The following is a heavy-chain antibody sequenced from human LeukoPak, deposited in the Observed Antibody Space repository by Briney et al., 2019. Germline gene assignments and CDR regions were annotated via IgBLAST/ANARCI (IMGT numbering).Heavy chain of an antibody. CDR2: INWNGGST. V-gene: IGHV3-20*04. CDR1: GFTFSSFA. J-gene: IGHJ3*02. D-gene: IGHD6-19*01. CDR3: ARDRKSSGWYRGAFDI. Sequence: GGSLRLSCAASGFTFSSFAMSWVRQAPGKGLEWVSGINWNGGSTSYADSVKGRFTISRDNAKNSLYLQMNSLRAEDTALYYCARDRKSSGWYRGAFDIWGQGTMVTVSS.